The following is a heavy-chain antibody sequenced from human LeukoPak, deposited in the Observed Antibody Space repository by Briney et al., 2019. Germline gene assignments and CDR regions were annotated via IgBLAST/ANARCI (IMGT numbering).Heavy chain of an antibody. CDR1: GFTFSSYS. Sequence: GGSLRLSCAASGFTFSSYSMNWVRQAPGKGLEWVSYISSSSSTIYYADSVKGRFTISRDNAKNSLYLQMNSLRAEDTAVYYCARTRWEAYYYDSSGLYYFDYWGQGTLVTVSS. CDR2: ISSSSSTI. J-gene: IGHJ4*02. D-gene: IGHD3-22*01. CDR3: ARTRWEAYYYDSSGLYYFDY. V-gene: IGHV3-48*04.